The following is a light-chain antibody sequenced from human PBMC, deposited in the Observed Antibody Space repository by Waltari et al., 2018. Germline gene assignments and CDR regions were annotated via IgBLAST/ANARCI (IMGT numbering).Light chain of an antibody. V-gene: IGKV3-20*01. CDR1: QSVSSSY. Sequence: EIVLTQSPGTLSLSPGERATLSCRASQSVSSSYLAWYQQTPGQAPRLLIYGASSRATGIPDRFSGSGSGTDFSLTISILEPEDFAVYYCQQYGNSPWTFGQGTKVEIK. CDR3: QQYGNSPWT. CDR2: GAS. J-gene: IGKJ1*01.